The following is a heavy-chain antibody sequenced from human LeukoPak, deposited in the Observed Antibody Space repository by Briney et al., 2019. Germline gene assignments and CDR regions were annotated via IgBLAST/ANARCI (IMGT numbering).Heavy chain of an antibody. J-gene: IGHJ5*02. Sequence: PSETLSLTCTVSGGSISSSSYYWGWIRQPPGKGLEWIGSIYYSGSTYYNPSLKSRVTISVDTSKNQFSLKMSSVTAADTAVYYCARDLQGSSWSFDPWGQGTLVTVS. D-gene: IGHD6-13*01. CDR1: GGSISSSSYY. CDR3: ARDLQGSSWSFDP. V-gene: IGHV4-39*02. CDR2: IYYSGST.